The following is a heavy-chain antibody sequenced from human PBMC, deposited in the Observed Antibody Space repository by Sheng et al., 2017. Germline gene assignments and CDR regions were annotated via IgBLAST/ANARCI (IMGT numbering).Heavy chain of an antibody. J-gene: IGHJ4*02. CDR3: STGQSGPDGDDVVDY. CDR2: IIPMIGLP. D-gene: IGHD4-17*01. V-gene: IGHV1-69*10. Sequence: QVLLVQSGSEVKKPGSSVKVSCKASGGTISNYAFSWVRQAPGQGLEWMGGIIPMIGLPNYAGHLQGRVTISADESMSTVYMELTSLRSDDSAMYFCSTGQSGPDGDDVVDYWGQGTLVIVSS. CDR1: GGTISNYA.